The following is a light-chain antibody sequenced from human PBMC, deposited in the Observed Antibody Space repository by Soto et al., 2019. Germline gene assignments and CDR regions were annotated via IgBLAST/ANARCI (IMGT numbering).Light chain of an antibody. CDR2: SDN. Sequence: QSVLTQPPSACGTPGQRVTISCSGSSSNIGNNTVNWYQQLPGTAPKLHIYSDNQRPSGVPDRFSGSKSGTSASLAISGLQSEDEADYYCAAWDDSLNGRAFGGGTQLTVL. V-gene: IGLV1-44*01. CDR3: AAWDDSLNGRA. J-gene: IGLJ3*02. CDR1: SSNIGNNT.